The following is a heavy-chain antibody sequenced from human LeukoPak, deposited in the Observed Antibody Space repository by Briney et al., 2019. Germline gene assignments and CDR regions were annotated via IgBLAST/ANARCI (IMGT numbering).Heavy chain of an antibody. V-gene: IGHV3-30-3*01. CDR2: ISYDGSNK. Sequence: GGSLRLSCAASGFTFSSYAMHWVRQAPGKGLEWVAVISYDGSNKYYADSVKGRFTISRDNSKNTLYLQMNSLRAEDTAVYYSTYYYDSSGYYPNDYWGQGTLVTVSS. CDR1: GFTFSSYA. CDR3: TYYYDSSGYYPNDY. J-gene: IGHJ4*02. D-gene: IGHD3-22*01.